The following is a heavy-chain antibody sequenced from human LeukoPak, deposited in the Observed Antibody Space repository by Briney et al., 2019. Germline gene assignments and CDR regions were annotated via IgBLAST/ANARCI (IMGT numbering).Heavy chain of an antibody. J-gene: IGHJ4*02. V-gene: IGHV5-51*01. CDR3: ARTAYYYGSGSGFDY. Sequence: GXXXKISCKGSGYSFTSYWIGWVRQMPGKGLEWMGIIYPGDSDTRYSPSFQGQVTISADKSISTAYLQWSSLKASDTAMYYCARTAYYYGSGSGFDYWGQGTLVTVSS. D-gene: IGHD3-10*01. CDR1: GYSFTSYW. CDR2: IYPGDSDT.